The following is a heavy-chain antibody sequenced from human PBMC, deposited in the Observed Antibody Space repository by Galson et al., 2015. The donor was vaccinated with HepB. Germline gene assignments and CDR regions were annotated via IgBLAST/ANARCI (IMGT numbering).Heavy chain of an antibody. CDR2: IDWDDER. CDR3: ARVRSPVAPATKYGLDV. CDR1: GFSLSTSGMC. V-gene: IGHV2-70*17. Sequence: PALVKPTQTLTLTCAFSGFSLSTSGMCVSWLRQPPGKALEWLARIDWDDERIYSTSLKTRLTISKDTSKNQVGLTMTNMDPVDTATYYCARVRSPVAPATKYGLDVWGQGITVTGSS. D-gene: IGHD2-2*01. J-gene: IGHJ6*02.